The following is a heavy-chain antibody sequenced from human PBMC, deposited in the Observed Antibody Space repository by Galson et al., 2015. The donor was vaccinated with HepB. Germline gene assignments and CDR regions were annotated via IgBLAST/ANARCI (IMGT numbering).Heavy chain of an antibody. D-gene: IGHD1-26*01. CDR3: VRGYSGTYRADY. J-gene: IGHJ4*02. CDR1: GFTFGTYW. V-gene: IGHV3-74*01. CDR2: INGDGSST. Sequence: SLRLSCAASGFTFGTYWMHWVRQTPGEGLVWVSRINGDGSSTAYADSVKGRFTISRDSAKNTLHLQMNRLRAEDTAVYFCVRGYSGTYRADYWGQGTLVTVSS.